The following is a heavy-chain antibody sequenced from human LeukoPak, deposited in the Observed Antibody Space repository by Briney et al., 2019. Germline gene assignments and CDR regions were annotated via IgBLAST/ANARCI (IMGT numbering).Heavy chain of an antibody. Sequence: ASVKASCKASGYTFTSYYIHLVRQAPGQGFEWMAIINPSDGSTTNSQKFQGRVTMTRDTSTSTVYMELSGLRSEDTALYYCARIRDGYNGAYDIWGQGTMVTVSS. J-gene: IGHJ3*02. CDR3: ARIRDGYNGAYDI. D-gene: IGHD5-24*01. V-gene: IGHV1-46*01. CDR2: INPSDGST. CDR1: GYTFTSYY.